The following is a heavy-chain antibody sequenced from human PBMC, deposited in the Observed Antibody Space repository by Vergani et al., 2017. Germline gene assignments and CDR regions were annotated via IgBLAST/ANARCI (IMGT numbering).Heavy chain of an antibody. CDR3: ARLSYDSTPYLHGHYDC. CDR2: ISARYPST. J-gene: IGHJ4*02. V-gene: IGHV3-23*01. CDR1: GFTFSACP. D-gene: IGHD2-15*01. Sequence: EVQLLQSGGGVIQPGGSVRLSCAASGFTFSACPMTWVRQAPGKGLEWVSAISARYPSTYYADSVKGRFTISRDNSKNMLYLQMNSLRADDTAVYYCARLSYDSTPYLHGHYDCWGQGTLVSVSS.